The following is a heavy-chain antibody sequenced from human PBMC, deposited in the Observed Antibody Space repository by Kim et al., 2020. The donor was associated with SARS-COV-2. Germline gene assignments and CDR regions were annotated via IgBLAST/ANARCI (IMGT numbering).Heavy chain of an antibody. D-gene: IGHD3-3*01. Sequence: SETLSLTCTVSGGSISSGGYYWSWIRQHPGKGLEWIGYIYYSGSTYYNPSLKSRVTISVDTSKNQFSLKLSSVTAADTAVYYCARVGRITMFGVVKSAFDIWGQGTMVTVSS. CDR2: IYYSGST. J-gene: IGHJ3*02. CDR3: ARVGRITMFGVVKSAFDI. CDR1: GGSISSGGYY. V-gene: IGHV4-31*03.